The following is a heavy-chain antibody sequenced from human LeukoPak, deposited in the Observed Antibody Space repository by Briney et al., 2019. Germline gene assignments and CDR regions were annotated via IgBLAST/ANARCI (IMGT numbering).Heavy chain of an antibody. CDR3: ARDHSPSHYTVTGPFDY. V-gene: IGHV3-21*01. Sequence: GGSLRLSCAASGFTFSSYAMNWVRQAPGKGLEWVSSISSSSSYIYYADSVKGRFTISRDNAKNSLYLQMNSLRAEDTAVYYCARDHSPSHYTVTGPFDYWGQGTLVTVSS. CDR1: GFTFSSYA. CDR2: ISSSSSYI. D-gene: IGHD4-17*01. J-gene: IGHJ4*02.